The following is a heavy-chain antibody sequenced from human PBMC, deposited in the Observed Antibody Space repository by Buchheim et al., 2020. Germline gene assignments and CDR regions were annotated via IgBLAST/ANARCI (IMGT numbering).Heavy chain of an antibody. CDR2: ISSSGSTI. CDR3: AREYYYDSSGYYFDY. CDR1: GFTFSSYE. Sequence: EVQLVESGGGLVQPGGSLRLSCAASGFTFSSYEMNWVRQAPGKGLEWVSYISSSGSTICYADSVKGRFTISRDNAKNSLYLQMNSLRAEDTAVYYCAREYYYDSSGYYFDYWGQGTL. J-gene: IGHJ4*02. D-gene: IGHD3-22*01. V-gene: IGHV3-48*03.